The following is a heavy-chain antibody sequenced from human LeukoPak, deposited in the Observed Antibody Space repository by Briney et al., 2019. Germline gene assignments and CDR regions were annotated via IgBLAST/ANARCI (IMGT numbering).Heavy chain of an antibody. CDR1: GGSFSGYY. J-gene: IGHJ5*02. D-gene: IGHD3-22*01. CDR2: INHSGST. V-gene: IGHV4-34*01. CDR3: ARSSGYYFGWFDP. Sequence: SETLSLTCAVYGGSFSGYYWSWIRQPPGKGLEWIGEINHSGSTNYNPSLKSRVIISVDTSKYQFSLKLSSVTAADTAVYYCARSSGYYFGWFDPWGQGTLVTVSS.